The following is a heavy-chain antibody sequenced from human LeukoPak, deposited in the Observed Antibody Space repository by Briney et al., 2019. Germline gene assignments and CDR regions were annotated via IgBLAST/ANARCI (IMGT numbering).Heavy chain of an antibody. CDR3: ARDRYCSSTSCRYFDL. D-gene: IGHD2-2*01. J-gene: IGHJ2*01. CDR2: IYYSGST. Sequence: SETLSLTCTVSGGSISSYYWSWIRQPPGKGLEWIGYIYYSGSTNYNPSLKSRVTISVDTSKNQFSLKLSSVTAADTAVYYCARDRYCSSTSCRYFDLWGRGTLVTVSS. CDR1: GGSISSYY. V-gene: IGHV4-59*01.